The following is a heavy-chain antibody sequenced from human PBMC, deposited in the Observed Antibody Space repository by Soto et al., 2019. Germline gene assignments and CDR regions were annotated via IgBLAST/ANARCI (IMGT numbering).Heavy chain of an antibody. J-gene: IGHJ3*02. D-gene: IGHD6-19*01. CDR1: GFTFSSYA. V-gene: IGHV3-30-3*01. Sequence: GGSLRLSCAASGFTFSSYAMHWVRQAPGKGLEWVAVISYDGSNKYYADSVKGRFTISRDNSKNTLYLQMNSLRAEDTAVYYCARGEEAVAGRPVDAFDIWGQGTMVTVSS. CDR2: ISYDGSNK. CDR3: ARGEEAVAGRPVDAFDI.